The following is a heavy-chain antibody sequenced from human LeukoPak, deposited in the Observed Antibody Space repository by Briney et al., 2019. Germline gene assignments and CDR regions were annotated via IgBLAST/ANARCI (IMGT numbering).Heavy chain of an antibody. Sequence: HPGGSLRLSCAASGFTFSNAWMSWVRQAPGKGLEWVSGISSSGGSTYYADSVKGRFTISRDNSKNTLYLQMSSLRAEDTAVYHCAKSFHSGDWGQGILVSVSS. CDR3: AKSFHSGD. D-gene: IGHD3-10*01. CDR2: ISSSGGST. J-gene: IGHJ4*02. V-gene: IGHV3-23*01. CDR1: GFTFSNAW.